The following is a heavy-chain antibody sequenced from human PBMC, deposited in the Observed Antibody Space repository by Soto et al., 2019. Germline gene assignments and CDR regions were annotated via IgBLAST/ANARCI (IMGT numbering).Heavy chain of an antibody. CDR3: ARGGSGSYYNPAFDY. V-gene: IGHV1-46*03. J-gene: IGHJ4*02. CDR2: INHSGGST. D-gene: IGHD3-10*01. Sequence: ASVKVSCKASGYTFTSYYMHWVRQAPGQGLEWMGIINHSGGSTSYAQKFQGRVTMNRDTSTSTVYMELSSLGSEDTAVYYCARGGSGSYYNPAFDYWGQGTLVTVSS. CDR1: GYTFTSYY.